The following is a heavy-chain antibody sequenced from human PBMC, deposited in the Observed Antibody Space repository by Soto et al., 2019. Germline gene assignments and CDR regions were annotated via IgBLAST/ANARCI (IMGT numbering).Heavy chain of an antibody. J-gene: IGHJ4*02. CDR3: ARGKSLEN. Sequence: QVQLVQSGAEVKKPGASVKVSCKASGYTFSSYDINWVRQGTGQGLEWMGWMNPNSGNTGYAQEFQSRVTMTRDTSITTAYMELSGLRSEDTAVYYCARGKSLENWGQGTLVTVSS. V-gene: IGHV1-8*01. CDR2: MNPNSGNT. D-gene: IGHD1-1*01. CDR1: GYTFSSYD.